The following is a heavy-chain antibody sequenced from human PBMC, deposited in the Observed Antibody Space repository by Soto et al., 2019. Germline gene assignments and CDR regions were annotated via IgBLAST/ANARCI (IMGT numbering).Heavy chain of an antibody. J-gene: IGHJ4*02. CDR1: GLKFSDAW. V-gene: IGHV3-15*07. CDR2: IKSKGGGETK. CDR3: AWDNSGRFRTDH. D-gene: IGHD4-4*01. Sequence: EVQLVESGGGLVKPGDSLRLSCAVSGLKFSDAWMNWVRQAPGKGLEWVGRIKSKGGGETKDYAAPGKGRFAISRDDSRDMLYLQMNSLKIEATAVYYCAWDNSGRFRTDHWGQGTLVTVS.